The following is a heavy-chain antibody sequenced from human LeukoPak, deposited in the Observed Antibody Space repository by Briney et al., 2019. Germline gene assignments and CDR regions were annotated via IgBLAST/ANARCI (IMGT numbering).Heavy chain of an antibody. Sequence: PGGSLRLSCAASGFTFSGYWMSWVRQAPGKGLEWVGRIKSKTDGGTTDYAAPVKGRFTISRDDSKNTLYLQMNSLKTEDTAVYYCTTDSPSYYYDSSGYSNFDYWGQGTLVTVSS. CDR3: TTDSPSYYYDSSGYSNFDY. D-gene: IGHD3-22*01. CDR2: IKSKTDGGTT. CDR1: GFTFSGYW. J-gene: IGHJ4*02. V-gene: IGHV3-15*01.